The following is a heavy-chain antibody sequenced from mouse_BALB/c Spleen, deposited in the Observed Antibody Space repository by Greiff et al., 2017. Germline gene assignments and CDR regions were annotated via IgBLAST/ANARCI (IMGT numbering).Heavy chain of an antibody. CDR2: INPSNGGT. CDR1: GYTFTSCY. J-gene: IGHJ3*01. CDR3: TRGDYDVGAY. Sequence: QVQLQQPGAELVKPGASVKLSCKASGYTFTSCYMYWVKQRPGQGLEWIGGINPSNGGTNFNEKFKSKATLTVDKSSSTAYMQLSSLTSEDSAVYYCTRGDYDVGAYWGQGTLVTVSA. D-gene: IGHD2-4*01. V-gene: IGHV1S81*02.